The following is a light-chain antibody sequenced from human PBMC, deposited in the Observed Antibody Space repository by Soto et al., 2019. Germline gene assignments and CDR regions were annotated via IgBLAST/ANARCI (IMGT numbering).Light chain of an antibody. CDR2: GAS. Sequence: EIVLTQSPDTLSLSPWETATLSCRASQTVIHNYLAWHQQKPGQTPRLLVYGASSRATGIPDRFSGRGSGTDFTLTISRLEPEDFAVYFCQQYGTSPRTFGQGTKVDIK. CDR3: QQYGTSPRT. V-gene: IGKV3-20*01. CDR1: QTVIHNY. J-gene: IGKJ1*01.